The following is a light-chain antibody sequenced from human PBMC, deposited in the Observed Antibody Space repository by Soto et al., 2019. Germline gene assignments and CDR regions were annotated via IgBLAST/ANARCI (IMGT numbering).Light chain of an antibody. CDR3: QQYNNWPLYT. V-gene: IGKV3-15*01. CDR2: DAS. CDR1: QSVGGN. J-gene: IGKJ2*01. Sequence: EIVMTQSPATLSVSPGERATLSCRASQSVGGNLAWYQQRPGRAPRLLIYDASTRATDIPARFSGSGSGTEFTITISCLQSEDFALYYCQQYNNWPLYTFGQGTKLEIK.